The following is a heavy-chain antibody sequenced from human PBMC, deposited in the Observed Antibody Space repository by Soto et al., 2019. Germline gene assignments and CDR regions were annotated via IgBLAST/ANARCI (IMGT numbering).Heavy chain of an antibody. J-gene: IGHJ4*02. CDR1: GFTFSSYG. CDR3: AKDGYSGSYGY. CDR2: ISYDGRNK. V-gene: IGHV3-30*18. D-gene: IGHD1-26*01. Sequence: TGGSLSLSCAASGFTFSSYGMHWVRQAPGKGLEWVAVISYDGRNKYYADSVKGRFTISRDNSKNTLYLQMNSLRAEDTAVYYCAKDGYSGSYGYWGQGTLVTVSS.